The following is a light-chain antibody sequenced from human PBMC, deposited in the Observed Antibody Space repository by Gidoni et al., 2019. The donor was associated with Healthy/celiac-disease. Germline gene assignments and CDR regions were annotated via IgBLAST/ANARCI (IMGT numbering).Light chain of an antibody. V-gene: IGKV4-1*01. CDR1: QSVLYSSNTKNY. Sequence: DIVMTQSPDSLDEPLGERATINCKSSQSVLYSSNTKNYLAWYQQKPGQPPKLLIYWASTRESGVPDRFSGRGSGTDFTLTISSLQAEDVAVYYCQQYYSTPLTFGGGTKVEIK. CDR2: WAS. J-gene: IGKJ4*01. CDR3: QQYYSTPLT.